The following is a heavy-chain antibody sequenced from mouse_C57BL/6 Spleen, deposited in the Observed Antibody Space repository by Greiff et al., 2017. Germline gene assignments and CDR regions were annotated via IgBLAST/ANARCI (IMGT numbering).Heavy chain of an antibody. J-gene: IGHJ4*01. CDR2: IWSDGST. CDR3: ARHPNDGRGAMDY. CDR1: GFSLTSYG. Sequence: VMLVESGPGLVAPSQSLSITCTVSGFSLTSYGVHWVRQPPGKGLEWLVVIWSDGSTTYNSALKSRLSISKDNSKSQVFLKMNSLQTADTAMYYCARHPNDGRGAMDYWGQGTSVTVSS. V-gene: IGHV2-6-1*01. D-gene: IGHD2-3*01.